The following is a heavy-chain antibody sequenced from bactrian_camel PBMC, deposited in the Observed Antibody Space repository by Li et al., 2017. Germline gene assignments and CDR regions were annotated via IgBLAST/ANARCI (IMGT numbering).Heavy chain of an antibody. J-gene: IGHJ4*01. D-gene: IGHD3*01. CDR2: ISSGGGST. CDR1: GFTFSSFY. Sequence: HVQLVESGGGLVQPGGSLRLSCAANGFTFSSFYIYWVRQAPGKGLEWVSVISSGGGSTRYADSVKGRFTISRDNAKDTLYLQLNDLKTDDTAMYYCAKDVRSSNSYDVSGEYSYWGQGTQVTVS. CDR3: AKDVRSSNSYDVSGEYSY. V-gene: IGHV3S1*01.